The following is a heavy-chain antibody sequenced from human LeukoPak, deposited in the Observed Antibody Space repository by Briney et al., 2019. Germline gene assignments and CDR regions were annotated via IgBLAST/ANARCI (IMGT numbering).Heavy chain of an antibody. Sequence: GGSLRLSCAASGFTFNGYSMHWVRQAPGREPEYISAISGNGDTTYYANSVKGRFTISRDNSKNTLYLQMGSLRVDDRALYYCAREGSPGTLDYLGQGTLVTVSS. V-gene: IGHV3-64*01. J-gene: IGHJ4*02. CDR1: GFTFNGYS. CDR2: ISGNGDTT. D-gene: IGHD1-26*01. CDR3: AREGSPGTLDY.